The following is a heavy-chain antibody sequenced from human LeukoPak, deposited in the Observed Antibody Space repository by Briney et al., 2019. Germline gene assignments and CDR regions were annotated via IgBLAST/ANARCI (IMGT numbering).Heavy chain of an antibody. D-gene: IGHD3-10*01. Sequence: SVKLSCKASGSTFSRYANSWMRQAPGQGLEWMGGTNPVLGTANYAQTFQNKVTITADKSTSTAYMELSSLTSEDTAVYYCATSGGDYYYYSLDVWGKGTPVTISS. CDR3: ATSGGDYYYYSLDV. J-gene: IGHJ6*03. CDR1: GSTFSRYA. CDR2: TNPVLGTA. V-gene: IGHV1-69*10.